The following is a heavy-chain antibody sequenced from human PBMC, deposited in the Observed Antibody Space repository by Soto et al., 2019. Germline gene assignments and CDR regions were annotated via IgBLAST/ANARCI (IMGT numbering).Heavy chain of an antibody. CDR1: GFTFSSYA. CDR2: ISYDGSNK. CDR3: ARVMSCSRTSCYTEYYYYYGMDV. J-gene: IGHJ6*02. V-gene: IGHV3-30-3*01. D-gene: IGHD2-2*02. Sequence: PGGSLRLSCAASGFTFSSYAMHWVRKAPGKGLERVAVISYDGSNKYYADSVKGRFTISRDNSKNTLYLQMNSLRAEDTAVYYCARVMSCSRTSCYTEYYYYYGMDVWGQGTTVTVSS.